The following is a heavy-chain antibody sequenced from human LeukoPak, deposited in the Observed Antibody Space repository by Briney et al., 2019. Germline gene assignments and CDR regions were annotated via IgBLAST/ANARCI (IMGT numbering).Heavy chain of an antibody. CDR1: GFPFSSYA. J-gene: IGHJ4*02. Sequence: GGCLRLSCAPPGFPFSSYAMHWVRQAPGKGLEYVSATSSNGGSTSYANSVKGRFTISRDNSKNTLYLQMGSLRAEDRAVYYCARCSIVVVSNLDYWGQGTVVTVCS. CDR3: ARCSIVVVSNLDY. V-gene: IGHV3-64*01. CDR2: TSSNGGST. D-gene: IGHD2-2*01.